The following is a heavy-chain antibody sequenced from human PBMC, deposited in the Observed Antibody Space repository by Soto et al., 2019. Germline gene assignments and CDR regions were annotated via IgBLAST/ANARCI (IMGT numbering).Heavy chain of an antibody. V-gene: IGHV1-69*04. CDR2: IIPVLGVP. Sequence: SVKVSCKASGGTFYNYGFSWMLQAPGEGLEWMGRIIPVLGVPSYAEKFQGRVTIFADKSTTTVYMDLSNLRSEDTAIYYCAREISFPCILQSLPRYCSAHVTLVTVSS. J-gene: IGHJ4*01. CDR1: GGTFYNYG. CDR3: AREISFPCILQSLPRYC.